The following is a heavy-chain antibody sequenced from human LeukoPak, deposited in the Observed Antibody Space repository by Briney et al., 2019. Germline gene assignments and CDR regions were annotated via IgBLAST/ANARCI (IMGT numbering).Heavy chain of an antibody. D-gene: IGHD4-23*01. Sequence: AGGTLRLSCAASGFTFSSYAMHWVRQAPGKGLEWVAVISYDGSNKYYADSVKGRFTISRDNSKNTLYLQMNSLRAEDTAVYYCARDPTYGGGTYYYYYMDVWGKGTTVTVSS. CDR1: GFTFSSYA. V-gene: IGHV3-30*04. CDR2: ISYDGSNK. CDR3: ARDPTYGGGTYYYYYMDV. J-gene: IGHJ6*03.